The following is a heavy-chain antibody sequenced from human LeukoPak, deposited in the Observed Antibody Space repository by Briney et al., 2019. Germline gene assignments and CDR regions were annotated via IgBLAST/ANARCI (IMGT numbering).Heavy chain of an antibody. D-gene: IGHD2-2*01. V-gene: IGHV3-11*01. Sequence: AGGSRRLACAAAGFTFGDYYMSWIRQAPGGGLEWVSYISSSGGTIYYADSVKGRFTIPRDNAKQSLYLQMNSLRGEHTAVYYCARRRSGYCSSTSCPIDYWGQGTLVTVSS. J-gene: IGHJ4*02. CDR2: ISSSGGTI. CDR3: ARRRSGYCSSTSCPIDY. CDR1: GFTFGDYY.